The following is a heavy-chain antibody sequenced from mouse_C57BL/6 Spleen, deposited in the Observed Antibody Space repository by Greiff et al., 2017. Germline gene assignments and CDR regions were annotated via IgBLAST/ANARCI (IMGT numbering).Heavy chain of an antibody. D-gene: IGHD4-1*01. CDR2: IWTGGGT. V-gene: IGHV2-9-1*01. J-gene: IGHJ2*01. CDR1: GFSLTSYA. Sequence: VKLVESGPGLVAPSQSLSITCTVSGFSLTSYAISWVRQPPGKGLAWLGVIWTGGGTNYNSALKSRLSISKDNSKSQVFLKMNSLQTDDTARYYCARNWNWDGDYFDYWGQGTTLTVSS. CDR3: ARNWNWDGDYFDY.